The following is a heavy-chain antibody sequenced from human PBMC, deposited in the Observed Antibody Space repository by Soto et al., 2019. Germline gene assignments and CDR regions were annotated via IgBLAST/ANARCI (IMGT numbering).Heavy chain of an antibody. V-gene: IGHV3-23*01. D-gene: IGHD2-2*02. Sequence: GGSLRLSCAASGFTFSSYAMSWVRRAPGKGLEWVSAISGSGGSTYYADSVKGRFTISRDNSKNTLYLQMNSLRAEDTAVYYCAKDIVVVPAAILGPINWFDPWGQGTLVTVSS. CDR2: ISGSGGST. CDR3: AKDIVVVPAAILGPINWFDP. CDR1: GFTFSSYA. J-gene: IGHJ5*02.